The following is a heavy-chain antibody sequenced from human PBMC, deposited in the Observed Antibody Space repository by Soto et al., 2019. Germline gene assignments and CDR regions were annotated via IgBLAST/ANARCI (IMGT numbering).Heavy chain of an antibody. V-gene: IGHV1-18*01. CDR1: GYTFTSYG. D-gene: IGHD2-15*01. Sequence: VQQVQSGAEVKKPGASVKVSCEASGYTFTSYGINWVRQAPGQGLEWMGWISAYNGNTNYAQKLQGRVTMTTDTATRTAYMELRSLRSDDTAVYYCAREEVVAATGGDYYYGMDVWGQGTTVTVSS. CDR3: AREEVVAATGGDYYYGMDV. CDR2: ISAYNGNT. J-gene: IGHJ6*02.